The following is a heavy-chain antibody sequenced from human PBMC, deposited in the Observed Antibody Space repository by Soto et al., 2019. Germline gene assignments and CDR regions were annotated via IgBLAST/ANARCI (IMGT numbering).Heavy chain of an antibody. CDR3: ARALEWLSDYYFDY. V-gene: IGHV4-30-4*01. CDR2: IYYSGST. J-gene: IGHJ4*02. Sequence: SETLSLTCTVSGGSISSGDYYWSWIHQPPGKGLEWIGYIYYSGSTYYNPSLKGRVSISVDTSKKQFSLKLSSVTAADTAVYYCARALEWLSDYYFDYWGQGTLVTVSS. D-gene: IGHD3-3*01. CDR1: GGSISSGDYY.